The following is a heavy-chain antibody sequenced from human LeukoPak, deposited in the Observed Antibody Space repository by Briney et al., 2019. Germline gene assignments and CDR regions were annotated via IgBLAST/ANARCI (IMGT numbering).Heavy chain of an antibody. CDR1: GFTFSTYA. CDR3: ATAGGGAGYCSGGSCYYFDY. J-gene: IGHJ4*02. CDR2: ISSNGGST. V-gene: IGHV3-64*01. Sequence: GGSLRLSCSASGFTFSTYAMHWVRQAPGKGLEYVSAISSNGGSTYYANSVKGRFTISRDNSKNTLYLQMGSLRAEDMAVYYCATAGGGAGYCSGGSCYYFDYWGQGTLVTVSS. D-gene: IGHD2-15*01.